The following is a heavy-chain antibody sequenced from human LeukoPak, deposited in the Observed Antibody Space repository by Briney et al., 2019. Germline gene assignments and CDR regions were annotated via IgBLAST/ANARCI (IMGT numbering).Heavy chain of an antibody. CDR2: ISGSGGST. CDR1: GFTFSSYA. J-gene: IGHJ6*03. D-gene: IGHD6-13*01. V-gene: IGHV3-23*01. Sequence: GGSLRLSCAASGFTFSSYAMSRVRQAPGKGLEWVSAISGSGGSTYYADSVKGRFTISRDNSKNTLYLQMNSLRAEDTAVYYCAKVKAPSSSWYYYYMDVWGKGTTVTVSS. CDR3: AKVKAPSSSWYYYYMDV.